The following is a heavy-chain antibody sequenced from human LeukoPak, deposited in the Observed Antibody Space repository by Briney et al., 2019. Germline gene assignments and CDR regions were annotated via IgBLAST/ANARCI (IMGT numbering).Heavy chain of an antibody. CDR1: GFTFNRYY. D-gene: IGHD4-23*01. CDR3: ARRNGGNLDY. J-gene: IGHJ4*02. Sequence: GGSLRLSCAASGFTFNRYYMYWIRQAPGKGLVWVSRISDDGRVTLYADFVKGRFTISRDNAKNSLYLQMNSLRAEDTAVYYRARRNGGNLDYWGQGTLVTVSS. V-gene: IGHV3-74*01. CDR2: ISDDGRVT.